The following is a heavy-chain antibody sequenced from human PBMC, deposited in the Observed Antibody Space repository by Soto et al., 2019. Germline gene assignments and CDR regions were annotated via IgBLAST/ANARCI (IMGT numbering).Heavy chain of an antibody. CDR1: GFILSTYP. V-gene: IGHV3-23*01. J-gene: IGHJ6*02. CDR3: ARGGADRYNYGMDV. CDR2: MNGAATST. D-gene: IGHD2-21*02. Sequence: GGSLRLSCAASGFILSTYPMTWVRQAPGRGLEWVSSMNGAATSTSYADSVKGRFTTSRDNSQNTLYLQINTLRPEDTAVYFCARGGADRYNYGMDVWGQGTTVTVSS.